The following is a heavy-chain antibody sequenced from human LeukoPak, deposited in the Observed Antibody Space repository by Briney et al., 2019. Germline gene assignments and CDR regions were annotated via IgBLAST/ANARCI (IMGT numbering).Heavy chain of an antibody. Sequence: ASVKVSCKASGYTFTGYYMHWVRQAPGQGLKWMGWINPNSGGTNYAQKLQGRVTMTTDTSTSTAYMELRSLRSDDTAVYYCARDVFIYCSSTSCYAGIQTPFDYWGQGTLVTVSS. J-gene: IGHJ4*02. CDR1: GYTFTGYY. D-gene: IGHD2-2*01. CDR2: INPNSGGT. V-gene: IGHV1-2*02. CDR3: ARDVFIYCSSTSCYAGIQTPFDY.